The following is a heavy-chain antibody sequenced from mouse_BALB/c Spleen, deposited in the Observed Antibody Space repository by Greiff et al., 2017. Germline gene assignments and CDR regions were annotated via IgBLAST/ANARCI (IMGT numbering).Heavy chain of an antibody. CDR1: GFSLTSYG. CDR3: ARDIHYYGSSLYYAMDY. J-gene: IGHJ4*01. V-gene: IGHV2-9*02. Sequence: QVHVKQSGPGLVAPSQSLSITCTVSGFSLTSYGVHWVRRPPGKGLEWLGVIWAGGSTNYNSALMSRLSISKDNSKSQVFLKMNSLQTDDTAMYYCARDIHYYGSSLYYAMDYWGQGTSVTVSS. CDR2: IWAGGST. D-gene: IGHD1-1*01.